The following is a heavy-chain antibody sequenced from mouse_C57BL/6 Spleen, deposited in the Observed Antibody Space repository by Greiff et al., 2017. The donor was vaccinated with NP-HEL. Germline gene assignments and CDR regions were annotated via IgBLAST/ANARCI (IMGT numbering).Heavy chain of an antibody. Sequence: QVHVKQSGAELVKPGASVKISCKASGYAFSSYWMNWVKQRPGKGLEWIGQIYPGDGDTNYNGKIKGKATLTADKSSSTAYMQLSSLTSEDSAVYFCARSPLYYGSSFDYWGQGTTLTVSS. J-gene: IGHJ2*01. CDR2: IYPGDGDT. V-gene: IGHV1-80*01. CDR1: GYAFSSYW. CDR3: ARSPLYYGSSFDY. D-gene: IGHD1-1*01.